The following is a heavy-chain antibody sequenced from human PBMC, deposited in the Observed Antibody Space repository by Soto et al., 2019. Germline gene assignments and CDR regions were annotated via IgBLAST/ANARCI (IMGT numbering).Heavy chain of an antibody. Sequence: GALRLSCAASGFTFSSYSMNWVRQAPGKGLEWVSSISSSSSYIYYADSVKGRFTIYRDNAKNSLYLQMNSLRAEDTAVYYCARDSHIADELMGSRWQFFDYWGQGTLVTVSS. CDR1: GFTFSSYS. J-gene: IGHJ4*02. D-gene: IGHD6-13*01. CDR2: ISSSSSYI. CDR3: ARDSHIADELMGSRWQFFDY. V-gene: IGHV3-21*01.